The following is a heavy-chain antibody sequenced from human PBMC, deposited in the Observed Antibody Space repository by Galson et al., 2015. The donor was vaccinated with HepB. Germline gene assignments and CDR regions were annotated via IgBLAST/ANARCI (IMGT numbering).Heavy chain of an antibody. CDR2: VSAYNGNT. V-gene: IGHV1-18*01. D-gene: IGHD4-17*01. J-gene: IGHJ4*02. Sequence: SVTVSCKASGYTFNSYDITCVRRAPGQGLEWMGWVSAYNGNTNYAQKLHDRVTMTTDTSTSTAYMELRSLRSDDTAVYYCARAPYGDYVDSWGQGTLVTVSS. CDR3: ARAPYGDYVDS. CDR1: GYTFNSYD.